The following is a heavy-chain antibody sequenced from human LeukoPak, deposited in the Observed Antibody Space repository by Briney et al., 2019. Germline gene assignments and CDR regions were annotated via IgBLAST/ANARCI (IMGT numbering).Heavy chain of an antibody. J-gene: IGHJ5*02. CDR3: ARSPHIWFAERGWFDP. D-gene: IGHD3-10*01. V-gene: IGHV1-18*01. CDR1: GYTFTSYG. CDR2: ISAYNGNT. Sequence: GASVKVSCKASGYTFTSYGISWVRQAPGQGLEGMGWISAYNGNTNYAQKLQGRVTMTTDTSTSTAYMELRSLRSDDTAVYFCARSPHIWFAERGWFDPWGQGTLVTVSS.